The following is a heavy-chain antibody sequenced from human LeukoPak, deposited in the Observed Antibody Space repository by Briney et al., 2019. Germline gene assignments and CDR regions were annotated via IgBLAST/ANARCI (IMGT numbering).Heavy chain of an antibody. Sequence: SETLSLTCTVSGGSISSGSYYWSWIRQPAGKGLEWIGRIYTSGSTNYNPSPKSRVTISVDTSKNQFSLKLSSVTAADTAVYYCARGDPDISFGVAGEAFDIWGQGTMVTVSS. CDR3: ARGDPDISFGVAGEAFDI. CDR2: IYTSGST. J-gene: IGHJ3*02. V-gene: IGHV4-61*02. CDR1: GGSISSGSYY. D-gene: IGHD3-3*01.